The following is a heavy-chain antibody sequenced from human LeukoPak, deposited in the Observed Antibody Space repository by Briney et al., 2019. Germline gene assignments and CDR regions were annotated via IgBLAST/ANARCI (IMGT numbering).Heavy chain of an antibody. CDR3: ARRGGWYH. D-gene: IGHD3-3*01. CDR2: INHSGST. J-gene: IGHJ5*02. Sequence: PSETLSLTCAVYGGSFSGYYWSWIRQPPGKGLEWIGEINHSGSTNYNPSLKSRVTISVDTSKNQFSLKLSSVTAADTAVYYCARRGGWYHWGQGTLVTVSS. CDR1: GGSFSGYY. V-gene: IGHV4-34*01.